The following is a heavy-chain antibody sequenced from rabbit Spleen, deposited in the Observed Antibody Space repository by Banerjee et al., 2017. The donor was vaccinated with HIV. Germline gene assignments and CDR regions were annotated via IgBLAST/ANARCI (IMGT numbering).Heavy chain of an antibody. CDR1: GIDFSSYG. CDR2: INAVTGKA. D-gene: IGHD4-1*01. CDR3: VREVAGKFNL. V-gene: IGHV1S45*01. J-gene: IGHJ4*01. Sequence: QEQLVESGGGLVTLGGSLKLSCKASGIDFSSYGISWVRQAPGKGLEWITCINAVTGKAVYASWAKGRFTFSKTSSTTVTLQMTSLTAADTATYFCVREVAGKFNLWGQGTLVTVS.